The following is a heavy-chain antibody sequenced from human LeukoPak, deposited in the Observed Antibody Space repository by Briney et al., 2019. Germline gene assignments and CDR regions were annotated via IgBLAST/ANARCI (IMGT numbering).Heavy chain of an antibody. J-gene: IGHJ4*02. CDR1: GFTFSNFW. CDR2: IHPEGNEK. Sequence: PGGSLRLSCAVSGFTFSNFWMSWVRQAPGRGLEWVANIHPEGNEKYHVESVKGRFTISRDNAKNSLFLQMNGLRVEGTAVYYCARGDAFSGDHWGQGTLVTVSS. CDR3: ARGDAFSGDH. V-gene: IGHV3-7*04.